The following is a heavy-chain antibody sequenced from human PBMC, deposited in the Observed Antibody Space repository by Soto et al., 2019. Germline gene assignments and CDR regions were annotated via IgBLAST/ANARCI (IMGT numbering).Heavy chain of an antibody. V-gene: IGHV4-39*01. CDR3: ARHIHNQGFEYYFDS. CDR2: IDYSGNI. CDR1: GGSITSSGSA. D-gene: IGHD1-1*01. Sequence: SETLSLTCNASGGSITSSGSAWGWIRQSPGKGLEWIGTIDYSGNIYYIPSLKSRITVSVDTSKNQISLKLSSVTAADTAVYYCARHIHNQGFEYYFDSWGQGTLVTVSS. J-gene: IGHJ4*02.